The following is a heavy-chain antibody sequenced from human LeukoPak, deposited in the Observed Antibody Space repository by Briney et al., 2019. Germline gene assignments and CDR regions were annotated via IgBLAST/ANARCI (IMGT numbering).Heavy chain of an antibody. CDR2: IYYSGST. D-gene: IGHD3/OR15-3a*01. J-gene: IGHJ6*03. CDR1: GGSISSGGYY. V-gene: IGHV4-31*03. Sequence: SETLSLTCTVSGGSISSGGYYWSWIRQHPGKGLEWIGYIYYSGSTYYNPSLKSRVTISVDTSTNQFSLKLNSVTAADTAVYYCARIGQSVHYYMDVWGNGTTVDVSS. CDR3: ARIGQSVHYYMDV.